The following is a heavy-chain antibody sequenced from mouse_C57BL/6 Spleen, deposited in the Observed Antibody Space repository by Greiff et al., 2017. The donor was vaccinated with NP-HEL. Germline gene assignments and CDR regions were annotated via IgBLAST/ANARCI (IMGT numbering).Heavy chain of an antibody. CDR2: INPNNGGT. J-gene: IGHJ2*01. CDR3: ARSDGYYEGYFDY. Sequence: VQLKESGPELVKPGASVKMSCKASGYTFTDYNMHWVKQSHGKSLEWIGYINPNNGGTSYNQKFKGKATLTVNKSSSTAYMELRSLTSEDSAVYYCARSDGYYEGYFDYWGQGTTLTVSS. CDR1: GYTFTDYN. D-gene: IGHD2-3*01. V-gene: IGHV1-22*01.